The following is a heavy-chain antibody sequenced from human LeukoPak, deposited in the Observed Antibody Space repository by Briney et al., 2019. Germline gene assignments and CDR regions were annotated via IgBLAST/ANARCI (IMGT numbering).Heavy chain of an antibody. CDR1: GGSISSYY. V-gene: IGHV4-4*07. CDR3: ARDSTVEQQLDLEAGAFDI. CDR2: IYTSGST. J-gene: IGHJ3*02. D-gene: IGHD6-13*01. Sequence: PSETLSLTCTVSGGSISSYYWSWIRQPAGKGLEWIGRIYTSGSTYYNPSLKSRVTISVDTSKNQFSLKLSSVTAADTAVYYCARDSTVEQQLDLEAGAFDIWGQGTMVTVSS.